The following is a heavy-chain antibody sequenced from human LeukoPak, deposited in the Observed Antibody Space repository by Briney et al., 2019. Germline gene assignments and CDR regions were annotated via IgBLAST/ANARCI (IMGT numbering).Heavy chain of an antibody. CDR1: GGSISSYY. V-gene: IGHV4-4*07. CDR2: IYTSGST. CDR3: AREVVVVPAARKNAFDI. Sequence: SETLSLTCTVSGGSISSYYWSWLRQPAGKGLEWIGRIYTSGSTNYNPSLKSRVTMSVDTSKNQFSLKLSSVTAADTAVYYCAREVVVVPAARKNAFDIWGQGTMVTVSS. D-gene: IGHD2-2*01. J-gene: IGHJ3*02.